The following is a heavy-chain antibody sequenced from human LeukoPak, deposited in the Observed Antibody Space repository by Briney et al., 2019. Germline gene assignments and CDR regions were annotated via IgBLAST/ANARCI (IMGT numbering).Heavy chain of an antibody. J-gene: IGHJ4*02. CDR1: GFTFSSYE. CDR2: ISSGSTYI. V-gene: IGHV3-21*01. CDR3: ARVVPHSSGWYGDY. D-gene: IGHD6-19*01. Sequence: GGSLRLSCAASGFTFSSYEMNWVRQAPGKGLEWVSSISSGSTYIYYADSVKGRFTISRDNAKNSLYLQMNSLRAEDTAVYYCARVVPHSSGWYGDYWGQGTLVTVSS.